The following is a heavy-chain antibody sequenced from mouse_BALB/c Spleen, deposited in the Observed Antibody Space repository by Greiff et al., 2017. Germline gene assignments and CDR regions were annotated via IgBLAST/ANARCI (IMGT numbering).Heavy chain of an antibody. Sequence: EVKLMESGGGLVKPGGSLKLSCAASGFTFSSYAMSWVRQSPEKRLVWVAEISSGGSYTYYPDTVTGRFTISRDNAKNTLYLEMSSLRSEDTAMYDCARIYYEYEYCAMDYWGQGTSVTVSS. CDR3: ARIYYEYEYCAMDY. D-gene: IGHD2-4*01. CDR1: GFTFSSYA. V-gene: IGHV5-9-4*01. CDR2: ISSGGSYT. J-gene: IGHJ4*01.